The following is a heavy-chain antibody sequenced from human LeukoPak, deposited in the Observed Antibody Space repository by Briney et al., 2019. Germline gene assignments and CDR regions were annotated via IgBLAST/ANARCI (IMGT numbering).Heavy chain of an antibody. V-gene: IGHV4-39*07. CDR1: GGSISSSSYY. J-gene: IGHJ5*02. Sequence: SETLSLTCTVSGGSISSSSYYWGWIRQPPGKGLEWIGSIYYSGSTYYNPSLKCRVTISVDTSKNQFSLKLSSVTAADTAVYYRARAGRFLEWLKNWFHPRGQGTLVTVSS. CDR2: IYYSGST. D-gene: IGHD3-3*01. CDR3: ARAGRFLEWLKNWFHP.